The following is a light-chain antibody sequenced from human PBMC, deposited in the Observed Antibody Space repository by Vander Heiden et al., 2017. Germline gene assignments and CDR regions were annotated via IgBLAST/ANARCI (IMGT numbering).Light chain of an antibody. J-gene: IGKJ1*01. V-gene: IGKV3-20*01. CDR3: QQYGSPVA. CDR1: QSVSSSY. CDR2: GAS. Sequence: EIVLTQSPGTLSLSPGERATLSCRASQSVSSSYLAWYQQNPGQAPRLLIYGASSRATGIPDRFSGSGSGTDFTLTISRLEPEDFAVYYCQQYGSPVAFGQGTKVEIK.